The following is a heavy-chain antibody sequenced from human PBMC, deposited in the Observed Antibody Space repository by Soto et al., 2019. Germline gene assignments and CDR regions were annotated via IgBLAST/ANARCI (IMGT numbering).Heavy chain of an antibody. CDR1: GGSISSGGYY. J-gene: IGHJ4*02. CDR2: INHSGST. Sequence: PSETLSLTCTVSGGSISSGGYYWSWIRQHPGKGLEWIGEINHSGSTYYNPSLKSRVTISVDRSKNQFSLKRSSVTAADTAVYYCARNFSVDYFDYWGQGALVTVSS. V-gene: IGHV4-39*01. CDR3: ARNFSVDYFDY.